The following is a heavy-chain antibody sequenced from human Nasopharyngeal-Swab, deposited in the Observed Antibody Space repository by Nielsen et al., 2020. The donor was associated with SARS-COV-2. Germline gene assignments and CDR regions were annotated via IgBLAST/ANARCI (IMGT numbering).Heavy chain of an antibody. Sequence: RQAPGKGLEWIGSIYHSGSTYYNPSLKSRVTISVDTSKNQFSLKLSSVTAADTAVYYCARDSYDFWSGYSTNYYYMDVWGKGTTVTVSS. J-gene: IGHJ6*03. CDR2: IYHSGST. V-gene: IGHV4-38-2*02. D-gene: IGHD3-3*01. CDR3: ARDSYDFWSGYSTNYYYMDV.